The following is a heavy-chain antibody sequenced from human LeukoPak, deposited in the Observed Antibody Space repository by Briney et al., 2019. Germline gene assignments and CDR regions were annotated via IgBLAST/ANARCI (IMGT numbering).Heavy chain of an antibody. CDR1: GFTFGDSA. CDR3: AKAVVGATPRGAFDI. CDR2: ISWNSDNT. Sequence: PGRSLRLSCAASGFTFGDSAMHWVRQAPGKGLEWVSGISWNSDNTGYADSVKGRFIISRDNAENSLYLQMNSLRSEDTAFYFCAKAVVGATPRGAFDIWGQGTRVTVSS. D-gene: IGHD1-26*01. V-gene: IGHV3-9*01. J-gene: IGHJ3*02.